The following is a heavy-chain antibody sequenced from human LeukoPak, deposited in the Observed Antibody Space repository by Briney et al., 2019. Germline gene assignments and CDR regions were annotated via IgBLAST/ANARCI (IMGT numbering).Heavy chain of an antibody. V-gene: IGHV3-30*18. CDR1: GFTFSSYG. Sequence: GRSLRLSCAASGFTFSSYGMHWVRQAPGKGLEWVAVISYDGSNKYYADSVKGRFTISRDNPKNTLYLQMNSLRAEDTAVYYCAKTDTVGYWYFDLWGRGTLVTVSS. J-gene: IGHJ2*01. CDR3: AKTDTVGYWYFDL. CDR2: ISYDGSNK. D-gene: IGHD4-23*01.